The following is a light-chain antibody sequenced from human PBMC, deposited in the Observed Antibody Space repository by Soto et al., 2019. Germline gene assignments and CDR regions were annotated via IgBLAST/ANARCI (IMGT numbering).Light chain of an antibody. CDR2: WAS. Sequence: IVMTQSPDSLTVSLGERATINCKSSQSVFYSSNNKNYLAWYQQKPGQPPNLLIYWASTRESGVPDRFSGSGSGTDFTLTISSLQAEDVAVYYCQQYYSTPLTFGGGTKVEIK. J-gene: IGKJ4*01. CDR1: QSVFYSSNNKNY. V-gene: IGKV4-1*01. CDR3: QQYYSTPLT.